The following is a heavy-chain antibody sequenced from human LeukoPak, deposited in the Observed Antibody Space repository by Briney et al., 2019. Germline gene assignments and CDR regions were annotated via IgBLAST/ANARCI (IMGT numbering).Heavy chain of an antibody. J-gene: IGHJ4*02. D-gene: IGHD3-22*01. Sequence: NESGPTLVKPTQTLTLTCTFSGFSLRTRGVGVAWIRQPPAKALEWLALIYWDDDKRYSPSLKSRLTITKDTSKKQVVLTMTNMDPVDTAAYYCARSSDLYDSSGSYPYYFVYWGQGTLVTVSS. CDR2: IYWDDDK. CDR1: GFSLRTRGVG. V-gene: IGHV2-5*02. CDR3: ARSSDLYDSSGSYPYYFVY.